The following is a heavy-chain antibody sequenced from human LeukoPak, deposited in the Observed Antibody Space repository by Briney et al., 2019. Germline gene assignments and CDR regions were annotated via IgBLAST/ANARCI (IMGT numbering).Heavy chain of an antibody. Sequence: PGGSLRLSCAASGFTFSSYAMSWVRQAPGKGLEWVSAISGTGGSTSYTDSVKGRFTISRDNSKNTLYLQLNSLRAEYTAVYYCAKQSTVLTQFDYWGQGTLVTVSS. J-gene: IGHJ4*02. CDR3: AKQSTVLTQFDY. CDR1: GFTFSSYA. V-gene: IGHV3-23*01. CDR2: ISGTGGST. D-gene: IGHD4-11*01.